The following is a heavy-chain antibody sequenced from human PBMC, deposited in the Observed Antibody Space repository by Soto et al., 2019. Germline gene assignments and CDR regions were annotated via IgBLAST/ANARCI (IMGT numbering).Heavy chain of an antibody. CDR2: INAGNGNT. CDR3: AKDPTGLWGYSYGPFDY. D-gene: IGHD5-18*01. V-gene: IGHV1-3*01. J-gene: IGHJ4*02. Sequence: GASVKVSCKASGCTFTSYAISWVRQAPGQRLEWMGWINAGNGNTKYSQKFQGRVTITRDTSASTAYMELNSLRAEDTAVYYCAKDPTGLWGYSYGPFDYWGQGTLVTVSS. CDR1: GCTFTSYA.